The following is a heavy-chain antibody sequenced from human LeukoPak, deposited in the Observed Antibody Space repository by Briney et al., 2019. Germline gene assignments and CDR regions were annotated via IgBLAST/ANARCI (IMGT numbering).Heavy chain of an antibody. J-gene: IGHJ4*02. Sequence: GGSLRLSCAASGFXFSSYWMSWVRQAPGKGLEWVANIKQDGSEKYYVDSVKGRFTISRDNAKNSLYLQMNSLRAEDTAVYYCATDYVGYWGQGTLVTVSS. CDR3: ATDYVGY. CDR1: GFXFSSYW. D-gene: IGHD3-16*01. V-gene: IGHV3-7*05. CDR2: IKQDGSEK.